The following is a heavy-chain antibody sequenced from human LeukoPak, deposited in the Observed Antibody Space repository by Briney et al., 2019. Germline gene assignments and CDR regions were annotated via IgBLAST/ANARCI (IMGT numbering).Heavy chain of an antibody. CDR3: AKDRLLWFGELSWDY. Sequence: GGTLRLSCAASRFTFNSYGMSWVRQAPGKGLEWVAFIRYDGSNKYYADSVKGRFTISRDNSKNTLYLQMNSLRAEDTAVYYCAKDRLLWFGELSWDYWGQGTLVTVPS. CDR2: IRYDGSNK. CDR1: RFTFNSYG. J-gene: IGHJ4*02. V-gene: IGHV3-30*02. D-gene: IGHD3-10*01.